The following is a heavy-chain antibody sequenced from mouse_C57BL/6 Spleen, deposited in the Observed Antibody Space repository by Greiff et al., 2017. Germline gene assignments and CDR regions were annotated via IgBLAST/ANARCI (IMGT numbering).Heavy chain of an antibody. CDR2: IDPSDSET. D-gene: IGHD1-1*01. CDR1: GYAFSSSW. CDR3: ARIYYNGSSDGNYAMDY. Sequence: VKLQESGPELVKPGASVKISCKASGYAFSSSWMHWVKQRPIQGLEWIGNIDPSDSETHYNQKFKDKATLTVDKSSSTAYMQLSSLTSEDSAVYYGARIYYNGSSDGNYAMDYWGQGTSVTVSS. J-gene: IGHJ4*01. V-gene: IGHV1-52*01.